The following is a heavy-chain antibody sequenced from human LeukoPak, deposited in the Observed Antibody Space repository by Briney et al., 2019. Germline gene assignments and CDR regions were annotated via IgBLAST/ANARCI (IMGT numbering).Heavy chain of an antibody. Sequence: GGSLRLSCAASGFTYSSYAMSWVRQAPGKGLEGVSAISGSGGSTYSGDSVEGRFSISRGNSKNTLYLQINSLRAKDTAVYYCAEGHSSGYYSPYYFDYWGQGTLVTVSS. V-gene: IGHV3-23*01. J-gene: IGHJ4*02. CDR1: GFTYSSYA. CDR3: AEGHSSGYYSPYYFDY. CDR2: ISGSGGST. D-gene: IGHD3-22*01.